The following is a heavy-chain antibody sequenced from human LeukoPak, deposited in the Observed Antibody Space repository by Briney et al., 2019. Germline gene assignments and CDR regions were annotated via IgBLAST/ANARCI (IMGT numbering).Heavy chain of an antibody. J-gene: IGHJ6*02. D-gene: IGHD3-10*01. CDR1: GFTFSSYA. Sequence: GGSLRLSCAASGFTFSSYAMSWVRQAPGKGLEWVSAISGSGGSTYYADSVKGRFTISRDNSKNTLYLQMNSLRAEDTAVYYCAKDRRYYYGSGSYYTLGGMDVWGQGTTVTVSS. CDR2: ISGSGGST. CDR3: AKDRRYYYGSGSYYTLGGMDV. V-gene: IGHV3-23*01.